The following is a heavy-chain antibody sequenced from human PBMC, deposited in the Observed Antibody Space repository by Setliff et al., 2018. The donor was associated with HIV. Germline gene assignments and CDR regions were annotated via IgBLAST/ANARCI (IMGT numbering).Heavy chain of an antibody. D-gene: IGHD3-10*01. CDR2: INHSGRT. J-gene: IGHJ4*02. Sequence: SETLSLTCAVYGGSFSGYHWNWIRQPPGKGLEWIGEINHSGRTNYNPSLKSRVTISVDTSKNQFSLKLSSVTAADTAVYYCARMGADYYGSGTPWYWGQGTLVTVSS. V-gene: IGHV4-34*01. CDR1: GGSFSGYH. CDR3: ARMGADYYGSGTPWY.